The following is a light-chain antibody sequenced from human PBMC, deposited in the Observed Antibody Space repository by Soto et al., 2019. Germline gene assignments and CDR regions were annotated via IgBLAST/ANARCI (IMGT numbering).Light chain of an antibody. J-gene: IGLJ3*02. CDR3: SSYTSSSALRV. CDR1: SSDVGGYKY. CDR2: EVS. V-gene: IGLV2-14*01. Sequence: HSALTQPASVSGSPGQSITISCTGTSSDVGGYKYVSWYQQHPGKAPKLMIYEVSNRPSGVSHRFSGSKSGHTASLTISGLQAEDEADYYCSSYTSSSALRVFGGGTKLTVL.